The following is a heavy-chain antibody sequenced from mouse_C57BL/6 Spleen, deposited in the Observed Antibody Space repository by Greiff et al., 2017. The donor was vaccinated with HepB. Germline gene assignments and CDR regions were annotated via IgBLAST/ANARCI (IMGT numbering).Heavy chain of an antibody. CDR1: GFTFSSYT. D-gene: IGHD6-1*01. CDR3: ARRVPSPHWYFDV. V-gene: IGHV5-9*01. J-gene: IGHJ1*03. Sequence: EVKVVESGGGLVKPGGSLKLSCAASGFTFSSYTMSWVRQTPEKRLEWVATISGGGGNTYYPDSVKGRFTISRDNAKNTLYLQMSSLRSEDTALYYCARRVPSPHWYFDVWGTGTTVTVSS. CDR2: ISGGGGNT.